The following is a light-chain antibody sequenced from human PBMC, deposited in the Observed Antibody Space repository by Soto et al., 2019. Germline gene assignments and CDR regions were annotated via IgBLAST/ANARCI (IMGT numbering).Light chain of an antibody. CDR3: GTWDSSLSAVV. J-gene: IGLJ2*01. V-gene: IGLV1-51*01. CDR2: DNN. Sequence: QSVLIQPPSASGTPGQRVTISCSGSSSNIGSNYVYWFQQLPGAAPKLLIYDNNKRPSGIPDRFSGSKSGTSATLGITGLQTGDEADYYCGTWDSSLSAVVFGGGTKLTVL. CDR1: SSNIGSNY.